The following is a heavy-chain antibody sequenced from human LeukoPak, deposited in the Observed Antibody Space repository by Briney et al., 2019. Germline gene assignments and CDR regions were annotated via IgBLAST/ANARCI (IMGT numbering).Heavy chain of an antibody. D-gene: IGHD6-13*01. CDR3: ARRYRTAAAGTPYYFDY. CDR1: GGSISSSSYY. J-gene: IGHJ4*02. V-gene: IGHV4-39*01. Sequence: SETLSLTCTVSGGSISSSSYYWGWIRQPPGKGLEWIGSIYYSGSTYYNPSLKSRVTISVDTFKNQFSLKLSSVTAADTAVYYCARRYRTAAAGTPYYFDYWGQGTLVTVSS. CDR2: IYYSGST.